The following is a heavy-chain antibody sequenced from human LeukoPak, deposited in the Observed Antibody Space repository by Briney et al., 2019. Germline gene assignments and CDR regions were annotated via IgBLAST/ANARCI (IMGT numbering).Heavy chain of an antibody. J-gene: IGHJ6*03. Sequence: SEILSLTCTVSGGSISSYYWSWIRQPPGKGLEWIGYIYYSGSTNYNPSLKSRVTISVDTSKNQFSLTLSSVTAADTAVYYCTSIVVVPADNGNHYYYYMDVWGKGTTVTVSS. D-gene: IGHD2-2*01. CDR1: GGSISSYY. CDR3: TSIVVVPADNGNHYYYYMDV. V-gene: IGHV4-59*01. CDR2: IYYSGST.